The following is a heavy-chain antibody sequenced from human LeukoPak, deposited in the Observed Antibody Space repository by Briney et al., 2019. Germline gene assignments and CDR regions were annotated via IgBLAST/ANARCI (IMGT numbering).Heavy chain of an antibody. CDR2: IYYSGST. Sequence: PSETLSLACTVSGGSIRSYYWSWIRQPPGKGLEWIAYIYYSGSTNYNPSLKSRVTISVDTSKNQFSLKLSSVTAADTAVYYCARVYYSNSYDYWYFDLWGRGTLVTVSS. CDR3: ARVYYSNSYDYWYFDL. J-gene: IGHJ2*01. D-gene: IGHD6-13*01. CDR1: GGSIRSYY. V-gene: IGHV4-59*01.